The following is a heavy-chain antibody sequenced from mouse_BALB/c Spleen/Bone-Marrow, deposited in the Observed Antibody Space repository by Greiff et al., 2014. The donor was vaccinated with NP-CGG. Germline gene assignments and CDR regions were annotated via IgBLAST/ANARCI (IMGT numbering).Heavy chain of an antibody. CDR2: VNPNIGGT. D-gene: IGHD2-3*01. J-gene: IGHJ2*01. CDR1: GYTFTDYT. V-gene: IGHV1-22*01. CDR3: ARGRWYY. Sequence: SGPELVKPGASVKISCKTSGYTFTDYTLHWVKQSHGKSLEWIGGVNPNIGGTTYNQKFKGKASLTVNKSSTTAYVELRSLTSEDSAVYYCARGRWYYWGQGTTLTVSS.